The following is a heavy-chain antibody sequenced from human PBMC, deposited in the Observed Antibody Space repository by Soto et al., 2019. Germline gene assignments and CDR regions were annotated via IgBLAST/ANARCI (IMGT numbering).Heavy chain of an antibody. J-gene: IGHJ4*02. D-gene: IGHD4-17*01. CDR3: AEDSIVSRGYGDFYFDC. CDR2: ISGSGDSI. CDR1: GFTLSSYA. V-gene: IGHV3-23*01. Sequence: GVSLRRSCAVSGFTLSSYAMSWVRQSPGKGLEWVSTISGSGDSIYYRDSVKGRFTISRDDSKNTLYLQMDSLRAEDTAVYYCAEDSIVSRGYGDFYFDCWGQGPRVTVAS.